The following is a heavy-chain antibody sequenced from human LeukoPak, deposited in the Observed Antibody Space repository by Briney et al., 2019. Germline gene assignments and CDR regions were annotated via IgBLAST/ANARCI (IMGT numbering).Heavy chain of an antibody. CDR3: AKSSLWFGTSYYYGMDV. V-gene: IGHV3-30*18. J-gene: IGHJ6*02. CDR2: ISYDGSNK. Sequence: GGSLRLSCAASGFTFSNYGMHWVRQAPGKGLEWVAVISYDGSNKYYTDSVKGRFTISRDNSKNTLYLQMNSLRAEDTAVYYCAKSSLWFGTSYYYGMDVWGQGTTVTVSS. CDR1: GFTFSNYG. D-gene: IGHD3-10*01.